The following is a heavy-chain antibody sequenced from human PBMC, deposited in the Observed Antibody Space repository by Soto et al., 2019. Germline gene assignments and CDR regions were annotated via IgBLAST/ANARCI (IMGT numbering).Heavy chain of an antibody. D-gene: IGHD4-17*01. CDR2: FDPDEAET. J-gene: IGHJ5*02. Sequence: QVQLVQSGAEVKKPGASVKVSCKVSGYTINEVAVHWVRQAPGKGLEWLGGFDPDEAETIYAQHFQGRVTMTEDTSTDTVYMELSSLRSEDTALYFCTTYHGDYNFDHWGQGTLVTVSS. V-gene: IGHV1-24*01. CDR3: TTYHGDYNFDH. CDR1: GYTINEVA.